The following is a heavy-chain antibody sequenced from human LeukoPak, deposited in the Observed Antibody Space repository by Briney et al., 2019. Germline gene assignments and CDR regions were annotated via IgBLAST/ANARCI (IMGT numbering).Heavy chain of an antibody. D-gene: IGHD4-23*01. Sequence: ASVKVSCKASGYTFTSYYMHWVRQAPGQGLEWMGGIIPIFGTANYAQKFQGRVTITADKSTSTAYMELSSLRSEDTAVYYCARGGRATVVTPSFFWFDPWGQGTLVTVSS. CDR1: GYTFTSYY. CDR3: ARGGRATVVTPSFFWFDP. CDR2: IIPIFGTA. V-gene: IGHV1-69*06. J-gene: IGHJ5*02.